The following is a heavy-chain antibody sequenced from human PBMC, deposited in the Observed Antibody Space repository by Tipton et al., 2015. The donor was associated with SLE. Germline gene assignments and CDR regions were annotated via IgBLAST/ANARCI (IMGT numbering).Heavy chain of an antibody. Sequence: SLRVSCAASTFTVTSYAMTWVRQAPGTGLEWVSTISMGGSSTYYADSVRGRFPISSDISQNTLSLQMNSLRSDDTDVYSCARAIVGSTFHAFDIWGQGTLVTVSS. J-gene: IGHJ3*02. V-gene: IGHV3-23*05. D-gene: IGHD2-21*01. CDR3: ARAIVGSTFHAFDI. CDR1: TFTVTSYA. CDR2: ISMGGSST.